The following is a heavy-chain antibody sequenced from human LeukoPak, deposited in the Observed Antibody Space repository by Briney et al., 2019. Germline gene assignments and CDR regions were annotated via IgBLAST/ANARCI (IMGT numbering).Heavy chain of an antibody. CDR3: ARDLSERYSTDY. CDR1: GFTFSNYA. V-gene: IGHV3-30-3*01. J-gene: IGHJ4*02. D-gene: IGHD1-26*01. Sequence: GRSLRLSCAVSGFTFSNYAIDWVRQAPGKGLEWVAFISYDGSSKYYADSVKGRFTISRDNSQNTLDLQMNSLRAEDTAVYYCARDLSERYSTDYWGQGTLVTVSS. CDR2: ISYDGSSK.